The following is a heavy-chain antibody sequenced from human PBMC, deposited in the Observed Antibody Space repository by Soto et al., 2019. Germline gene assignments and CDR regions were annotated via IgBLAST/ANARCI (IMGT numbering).Heavy chain of an antibody. D-gene: IGHD2-15*01. CDR3: AKDPAGGDIVVVVAGMDV. CDR1: GFTFSSYA. J-gene: IGHJ6*04. CDR2: ISGSGGST. Sequence: GGSLRLSCAASGFTFSSYAMSWVRQAPGKGLEWVSAISGSGGSTYYADSVKGRFTISRDNSKNTLYLQMNSLRAEDTAVYYCAKDPAGGDIVVVVAGMDVWGKGTTVTVSS. V-gene: IGHV3-23*01.